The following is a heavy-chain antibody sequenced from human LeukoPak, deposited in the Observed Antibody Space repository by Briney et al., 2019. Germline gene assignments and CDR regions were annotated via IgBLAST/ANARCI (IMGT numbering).Heavy chain of an antibody. J-gene: IGHJ4*02. CDR1: GFTFDDYA. D-gene: IGHD6-19*01. Sequence: PGRSLRLSCAASGFTFDDYAMHWVRHAPGKGLEWVSGISWNSGSIGYADSVKGRFTISRDNAKNSLYLQMNSLRAEDTALYYCAKVSSGWYGGYFDYWGQGTLVTVSS. CDR2: ISWNSGSI. CDR3: AKVSSGWYGGYFDY. V-gene: IGHV3-9*01.